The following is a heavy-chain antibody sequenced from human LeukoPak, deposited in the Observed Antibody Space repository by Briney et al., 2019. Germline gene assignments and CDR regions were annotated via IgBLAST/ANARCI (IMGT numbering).Heavy chain of an antibody. Sequence: PSETLSLTCTVSGGSISSYYWSWIRQPPGKGREWIGYIYYSGSTNYNPSLKSRVTISVDTSKNQFSLKLSSVTAADTAVYYCASQGWLQLQPFDYWGQGTLVTVSS. D-gene: IGHD5-24*01. V-gene: IGHV4-59*01. CDR3: ASQGWLQLQPFDY. CDR2: IYYSGST. CDR1: GGSISSYY. J-gene: IGHJ4*02.